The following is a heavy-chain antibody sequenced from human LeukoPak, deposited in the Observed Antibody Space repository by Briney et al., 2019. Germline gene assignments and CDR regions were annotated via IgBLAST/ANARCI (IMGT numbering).Heavy chain of an antibody. CDR2: ISYDGSNK. D-gene: IGHD6-13*01. J-gene: IGHJ4*02. V-gene: IGHV3-30-3*01. CDR3: ARGRIAAAAHDY. CDR1: GFTFSSYA. Sequence: GRSLRLSCAASGFTFSSYAMHWVRQAPGEGLEWVAVISYDGSNKYYADSVKGRFTISRDNSKNTLYLQMNSLRAEDTAVYYCARGRIAAAAHDYWGQGTLVTVSS.